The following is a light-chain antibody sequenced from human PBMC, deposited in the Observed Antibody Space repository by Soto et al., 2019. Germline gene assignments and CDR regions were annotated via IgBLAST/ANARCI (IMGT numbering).Light chain of an antibody. V-gene: IGKV1-27*01. J-gene: IGKJ3*01. CDR1: QGISDY. Sequence: DIQMTQSPSSLSAFLGDRVTITCRASQGISDYLVWYQQKPGKVPKLLIYAASTLQSGVPPRFSGTGSGTDFTLTISSLQPEDVATYYCQSYYSAPCTFGPGTKVDIK. CDR3: QSYYSAPCT. CDR2: AAS.